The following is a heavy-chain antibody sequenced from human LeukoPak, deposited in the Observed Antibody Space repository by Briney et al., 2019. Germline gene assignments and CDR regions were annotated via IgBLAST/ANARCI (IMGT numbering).Heavy chain of an antibody. CDR1: GFTVSSNY. J-gene: IGHJ6*03. CDR2: IYSGGST. D-gene: IGHD3/OR15-3a*01. V-gene: IGHV3-66*02. Sequence: GGSLRLSCAASGFTVSSNYTSWVRQAPGKGLEGVAVIYSGGSTYYSDSVKGRFTISRDNYKNTLYLQMNSLRAEDTAVYYCASTTLDRTYYYYYMDVWGKGTTVTVPS. CDR3: ASTTLDRTYYYYYMDV.